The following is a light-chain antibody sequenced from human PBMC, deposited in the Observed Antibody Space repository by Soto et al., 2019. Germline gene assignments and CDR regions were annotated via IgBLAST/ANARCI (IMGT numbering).Light chain of an antibody. CDR2: DAY. J-gene: IGKJ5*01. Sequence: EIVLTQSPATLSLSPGERATLSCRASQSVSRYLAWYQQKPGQAPRLLIYDAYNRATDIPARFSGSGFGTDFTLTISSLEPEDFAVYYCQQRSNWITFGQGTRLEIK. CDR3: QQRSNWIT. CDR1: QSVSRY. V-gene: IGKV3-11*01.